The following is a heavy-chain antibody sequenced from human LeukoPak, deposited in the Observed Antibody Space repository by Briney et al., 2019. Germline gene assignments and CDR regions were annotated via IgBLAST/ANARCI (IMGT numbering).Heavy chain of an antibody. D-gene: IGHD3-22*01. CDR3: ARDGFPSGVDSSGYYYYYFDY. J-gene: IGHJ4*02. CDR2: IIPILGIA. CDR1: GGTFSSYA. V-gene: IGHV1-69*04. Sequence: GASVKVSCKASGGTFSSYAISWVRQAPGQGLEWMGRIIPILGIANYAQKFQGRVTITADKSTSTAYMELSSLRSGDTAVYYCARDGFPSGVDSSGYYYYYFDYWGQGTLVTVSS.